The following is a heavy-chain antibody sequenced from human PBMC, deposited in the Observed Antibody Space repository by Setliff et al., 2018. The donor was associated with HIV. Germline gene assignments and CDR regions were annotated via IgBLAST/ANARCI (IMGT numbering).Heavy chain of an antibody. CDR3: ARDWRSGYDLNFDY. CDR2: IYPGGTT. D-gene: IGHD5-12*01. Sequence: GGSLRLSCAASGFTVSSSYMSWVRQAPGKGLEWVSFIYPGGTTNYADSVKGRFTISRDTSKNTLFLQMNTLRAEDTAVYYCARDWRSGYDLNFDYWGQGTLVTVSS. CDR1: GFTVSSSY. V-gene: IGHV3-66*01. J-gene: IGHJ4*02.